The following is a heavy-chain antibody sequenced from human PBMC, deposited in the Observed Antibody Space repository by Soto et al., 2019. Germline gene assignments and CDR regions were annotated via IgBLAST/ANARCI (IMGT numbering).Heavy chain of an antibody. CDR2: INQDGSQT. CDR3: AGVSRSHDTEY. D-gene: IGHD5-18*01. Sequence: EVQLEESGGGLVQPGGSLRLACKTPGFTFNNYWMSWLRQAPGKGLEWVANINQDGSQTDYVDSVKGRFTLSRDNAKTSLYLQMNSLRVEDTAVYYCAGVSRSHDTEYWGQGTLVTVSS. CDR1: GFTFNNYW. J-gene: IGHJ4*02. V-gene: IGHV3-7*05.